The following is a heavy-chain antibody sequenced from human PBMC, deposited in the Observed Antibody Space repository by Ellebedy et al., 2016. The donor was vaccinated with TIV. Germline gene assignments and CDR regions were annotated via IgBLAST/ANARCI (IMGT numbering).Heavy chain of an antibody. D-gene: IGHD6-19*01. Sequence: ASVKVSXKASGYTFTGYYMHWVRQAPGQGLEWMGWINPNSGGTNYAQKFQGRVTMTRDTSISTAYMELSRLRSDDTAVYYCARRWLVGWYFDLWGRGTLVTVSS. CDR1: GYTFTGYY. CDR2: INPNSGGT. J-gene: IGHJ2*01. CDR3: ARRWLVGWYFDL. V-gene: IGHV1-2*02.